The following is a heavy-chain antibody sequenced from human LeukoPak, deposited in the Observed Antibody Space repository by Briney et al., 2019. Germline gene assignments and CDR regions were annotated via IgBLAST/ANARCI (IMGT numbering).Heavy chain of an antibody. CDR1: GFTFSSYS. Sequence: PGGSLRLSCAASGFTFSSYSMNWVRQAPGKGLEWVSSISSSSSYIYYADSVKGRFTISRDNAKNSLYLQMNSLRAEDTAVYYCARADLSGYDFEWAVAGTRKGVYYFDYWGQGTLVTVSS. CDR2: ISSSSSYI. CDR3: ARADLSGYDFEWAVAGTRKGVYYFDY. D-gene: IGHD5-12*01. J-gene: IGHJ4*02. V-gene: IGHV3-21*01.